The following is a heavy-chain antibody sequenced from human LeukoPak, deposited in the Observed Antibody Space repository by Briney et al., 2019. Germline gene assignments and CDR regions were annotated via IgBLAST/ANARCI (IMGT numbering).Heavy chain of an antibody. D-gene: IGHD3-22*01. V-gene: IGHV4-34*01. CDR1: GGSFSGYY. CDR3: ARGSNYYDSRGYYGAPPEYFQH. Sequence: PSETLSLTCAVYGGSFSGYYWNWIRQPPGKGLEWSGEIYHFGSTNYNPSLKSQVTISGDTSKKQFSLKVNSVTAADTAVYYCARGSNYYDSRGYYGAPPEYFQHWGQGTLVTVSS. CDR2: IYHFGST. J-gene: IGHJ1*01.